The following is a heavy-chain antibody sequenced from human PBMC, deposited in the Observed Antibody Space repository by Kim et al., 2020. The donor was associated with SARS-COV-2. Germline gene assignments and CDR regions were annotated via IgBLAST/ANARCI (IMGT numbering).Heavy chain of an antibody. CDR2: INHSGST. CDR1: GGSFSGYY. V-gene: IGHV4-34*01. J-gene: IGHJ6*02. CDR3: AKRSGYYIDGRIYYYYGMDV. Sequence: SETLSLTCAVYGGSFSGYYWSWIRQPPGKGLEWIGEINHSGSTNYNPSLKSRVTISVDTSKNQFSLKLSSVTAADTAVYYCAKRSGYYIDGRIYYYYGMDVWGQGTTVTVSS. D-gene: IGHD3-3*01.